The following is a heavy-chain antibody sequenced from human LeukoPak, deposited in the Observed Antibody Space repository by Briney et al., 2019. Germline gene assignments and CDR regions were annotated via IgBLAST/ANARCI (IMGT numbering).Heavy chain of an antibody. CDR1: GFTFSSYG. J-gene: IGHJ3*02. CDR3: ASIPVLLGSHAFDI. Sequence: GGSLRLSCAASGFTFSSYGMHWVRQAPGKGLEWVAVIWYDGSNKYYADSVKGRFTTSRDNSKNTLYLQMNSLRAEDTAVYYCASIPVLLGSHAFDIWGQGTMVTVSS. CDR2: IWYDGSNK. D-gene: IGHD2-15*01. V-gene: IGHV3-33*01.